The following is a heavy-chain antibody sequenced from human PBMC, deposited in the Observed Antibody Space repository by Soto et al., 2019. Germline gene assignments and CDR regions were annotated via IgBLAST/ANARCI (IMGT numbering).Heavy chain of an antibody. Sequence: QVQLQESGPGLVTPSETLSLTCAVSGRSITPYYWTWMRQPPGKGLEWIGYVFYTGSTNYNPSLKSRVTISVDTSKNQIALRLTSMTAADTAVYYCAGHRSSQSMYWGQGSLVTVST. CDR2: VFYTGST. V-gene: IGHV4-59*03. CDR3: AGHRSSQSMY. D-gene: IGHD6-6*01. J-gene: IGHJ4*02. CDR1: GRSITPYY.